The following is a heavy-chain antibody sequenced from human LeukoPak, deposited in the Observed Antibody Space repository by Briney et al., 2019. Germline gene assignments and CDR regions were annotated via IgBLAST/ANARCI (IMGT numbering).Heavy chain of an antibody. V-gene: IGHV3-23*01. D-gene: IGHD3-3*01. CDR3: AKRNPITILYDY. CDR1: VFTLSSDA. J-gene: IGHJ4*02. Sequence: GGSLRLSCAASVFTLSSDAMSWVRQARWKGLEWVSAISGSGGSTYYADSVKGRFTISRDNSKNTLYLQMNSLRAEDTAVYYCAKRNPITILYDYWGQGTLVTVSS. CDR2: ISGSGGST.